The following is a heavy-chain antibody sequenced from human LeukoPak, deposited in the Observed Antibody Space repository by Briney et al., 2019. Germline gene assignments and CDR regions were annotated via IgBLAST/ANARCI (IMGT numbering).Heavy chain of an antibody. D-gene: IGHD3-10*01. J-gene: IGHJ4*02. V-gene: IGHV3-53*01. Sequence: GGSLTLSCAASGFTISSNYMNWVRQAPGKGLDWVSVISDGGSRYYEDPVSHRFTISRSNSKKTLFLQMHSLRVEDTAVYYCARGVFNWGEGTRVTVSS. CDR1: GFTISSNY. CDR3: ARGVFN. CDR2: ISDGGSR.